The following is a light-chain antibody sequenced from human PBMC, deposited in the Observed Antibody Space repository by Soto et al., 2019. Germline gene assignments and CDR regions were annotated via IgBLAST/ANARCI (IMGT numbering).Light chain of an antibody. CDR2: GAS. V-gene: IGKV3-20*01. CDR1: QSVSSY. CDR3: QQYSSSTRT. Sequence: EIVLTQSPATLSLSPGERATLSCRASQSVSSYLAWYRQKPGQAPRLRIYGASSRETGTPERFSGSGSGTEFTRIISRLEPEDFEVYSCQQYSSSTRTFGQGTKV. J-gene: IGKJ1*01.